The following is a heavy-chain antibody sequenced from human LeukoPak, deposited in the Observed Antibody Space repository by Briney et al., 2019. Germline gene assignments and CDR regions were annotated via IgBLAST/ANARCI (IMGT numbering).Heavy chain of an antibody. J-gene: IGHJ4*02. D-gene: IGHD3-10*01. Sequence: SVKVSCKASGGTFSSYAISWVRRAPGQGLEWMGGIIPIFGTANYAQKFQGRVTITADESTSTAYMELSSLSSEDTAVYYCARGSLVRGVITLLFDYWGQGTLVTVSS. CDR3: ARGSLVRGVITLLFDY. CDR1: GGTFSSYA. CDR2: IIPIFGTA. V-gene: IGHV1-69*13.